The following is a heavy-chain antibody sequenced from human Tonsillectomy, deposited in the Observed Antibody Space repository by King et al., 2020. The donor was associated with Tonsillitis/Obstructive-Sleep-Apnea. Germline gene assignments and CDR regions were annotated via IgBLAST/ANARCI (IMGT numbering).Heavy chain of an antibody. CDR2: INHSGST. J-gene: IGHJ6*03. CDR3: ARGIGYSSSWYGGYYYYMDV. V-gene: IGHV4-34*01. Sequence: VQLQQWGAGLLKPSETLSLTCAVYGGSFSGYYWSWIRQPPGKWLEWSVEINHSGSTNYNPSLRSRVTISVDTSKNQFSLQLSSVTAADTAVYYCARGIGYSSSWYGGYYYYMDVWGKGTTVTVSS. D-gene: IGHD6-13*01. CDR1: GGSFSGYY.